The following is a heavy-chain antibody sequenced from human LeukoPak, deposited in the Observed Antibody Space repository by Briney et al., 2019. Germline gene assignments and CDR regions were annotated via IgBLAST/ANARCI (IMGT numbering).Heavy chain of an antibody. J-gene: IGHJ5*02. CDR2: IYYSGST. Sequence: ETLSLTCTVSGGSISSSSYYWGWIRQPPGKGLEWIGSIYYSGSTYYNPSLKSRVTISVDTSKNQFSLKLSSVTAADAAVYYCARQEIVVVPAAKDTNWFDPWGQGTLVTVSS. CDR3: ARQEIVVVPAAKDTNWFDP. D-gene: IGHD2-2*01. V-gene: IGHV4-39*01. CDR1: GGSISSSSYY.